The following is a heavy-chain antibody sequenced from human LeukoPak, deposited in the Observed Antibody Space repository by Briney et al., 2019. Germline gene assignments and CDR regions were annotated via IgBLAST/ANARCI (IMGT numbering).Heavy chain of an antibody. J-gene: IGHJ5*02. CDR3: ARDAQGFGELLGWFDP. Sequence: PGGSLRLSCAASGFTFSSYAMHWVRQAPGKGLEYVSAISSNGGSTYYANSVKGRFTISRDNSKNTLYIQMGSLRAEDMAVYYCARDAQGFGELLGWFDPWGQGTLVTVSS. CDR2: ISSNGGST. V-gene: IGHV3-64*01. CDR1: GFTFSSYA. D-gene: IGHD3-10*01.